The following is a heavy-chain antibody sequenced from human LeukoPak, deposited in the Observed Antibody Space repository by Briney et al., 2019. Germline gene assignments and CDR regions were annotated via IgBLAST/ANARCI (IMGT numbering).Heavy chain of an antibody. V-gene: IGHV4-39*01. CDR3: ARQSVVVLAAPDY. D-gene: IGHD2-2*01. Sequence: SETLSLTCTVSGASISGSSYYWGWIRQPPGKGLEWIGSIFYSGSTHYNPSLKSRVTMSVDTSKNQFSLKLSSAIAADTAVYYCARQSVVVLAAPDYWGQGALVTVSS. CDR2: IFYSGST. J-gene: IGHJ4*02. CDR1: GASISGSSYY.